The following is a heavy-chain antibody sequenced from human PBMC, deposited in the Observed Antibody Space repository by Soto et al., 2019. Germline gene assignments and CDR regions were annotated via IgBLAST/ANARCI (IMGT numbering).Heavy chain of an antibody. D-gene: IGHD3-9*01. J-gene: IGHJ4*02. CDR1: GFTFSSYA. CDR2: ISGSGGST. Sequence: GGSLRLSCAASGFTFSSYAMSWVRQAPGKGLEWVSAISGSGGSTYYADSVKGRFTISRDNSKNTLYLQMNSLRAEDTAVYYCAKESDISDYDILTGIIGYFDYWGQGTLVTVSS. CDR3: AKESDISDYDILTGIIGYFDY. V-gene: IGHV3-23*01.